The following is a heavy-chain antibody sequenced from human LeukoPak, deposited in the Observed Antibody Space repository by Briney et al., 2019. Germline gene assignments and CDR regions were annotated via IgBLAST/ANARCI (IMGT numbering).Heavy chain of an antibody. CDR3: ARGPLYGG. J-gene: IGHJ4*02. Sequence: SETLSLTCAVYGGSFSGYYWSWIRQPPGKGLEWIGEINHSGSTNYNPSLKSRVIISVDTSKNQFSLKLSSVTAADTAVYYCARGPLYGGWGQGTLGTVSS. CDR1: GGSFSGYY. V-gene: IGHV4-34*01. CDR2: INHSGST. D-gene: IGHD4-17*01.